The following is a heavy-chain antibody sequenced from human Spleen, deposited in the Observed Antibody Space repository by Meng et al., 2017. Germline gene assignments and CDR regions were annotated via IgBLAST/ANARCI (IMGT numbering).Heavy chain of an antibody. J-gene: IGHJ4*02. D-gene: IGHD3-10*01. Sequence: GESLKISCAASGFTFSSYSMNWVRQAPGKGLEWVAVISYDGSNKYYADSVKGRFTISRDNSKNTLYLQMNSLRAEDTAVYYCARGSTYGSGSFYRVDCWGQGTLVTVSS. CDR1: GFTFSSYS. CDR2: ISYDGSNK. V-gene: IGHV3-30*03. CDR3: ARGSTYGSGSFYRVDC.